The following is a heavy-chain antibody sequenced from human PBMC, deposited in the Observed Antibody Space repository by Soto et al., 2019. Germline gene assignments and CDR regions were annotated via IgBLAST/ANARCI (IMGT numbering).Heavy chain of an antibody. CDR2: ISYDGSNE. J-gene: IGHJ4*02. V-gene: IGHV3-30*18. CDR3: AKSPGSSSSM. Sequence: GGSLSLSCAASGFTFSSYGMHWVRQAPGKGLEWVAVISYDGSNEYYADSVKGRFTISRDNSKNTLYLQMNSLRAEDTAVYYCAKSPGSSSSMWGQGTLVTVSS. CDR1: GFTFSSYG. D-gene: IGHD6-6*01.